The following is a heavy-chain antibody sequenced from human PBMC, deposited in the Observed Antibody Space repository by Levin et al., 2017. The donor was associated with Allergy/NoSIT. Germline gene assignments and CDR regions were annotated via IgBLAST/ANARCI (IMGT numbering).Heavy chain of an antibody. CDR2: ISYDGSNK. J-gene: IGHJ3*02. CDR3: AKGTTMVRGVWTDAFDI. Sequence: TGGSLRLSCAASGFTFSSYGMHWVRQAPGKGLEWVAVISYDGSNKYYADSVKGRFTISRDNSKNTLYLQMNSLRAEDTAVYYCAKGTTMVRGVWTDAFDIWGQGTMVTVSS. V-gene: IGHV3-30*18. CDR1: GFTFSSYG. D-gene: IGHD3-10*01.